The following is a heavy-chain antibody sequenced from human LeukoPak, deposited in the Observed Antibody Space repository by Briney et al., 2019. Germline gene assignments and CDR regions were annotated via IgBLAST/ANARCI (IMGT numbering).Heavy chain of an antibody. CDR3: AKVKDYGDSVDY. CDR1: GFTFSSYA. V-gene: IGHV3-23*01. CDR2: ISGSGGST. J-gene: IGHJ4*02. D-gene: IGHD4-17*01. Sequence: GGSLRLSCAASGFTFSSYAMSWVRQAPGKGLEWVSAISGSGGSTYYADPVKGRFTISRDNSKNTLYLQMNSLRAEDTAVYYCAKVKDYGDSVDYWGQGTLVTVSS.